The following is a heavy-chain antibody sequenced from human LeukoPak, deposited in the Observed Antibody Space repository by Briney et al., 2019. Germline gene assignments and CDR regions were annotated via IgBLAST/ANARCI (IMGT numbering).Heavy chain of an antibody. CDR2: ISTTSSYI. J-gene: IGHJ3*02. CDR1: GFTFSRYS. D-gene: IGHD2-21*01. V-gene: IGHV3-21*01. Sequence: GGSLRLSCAASGFTFSRYSMNWVRQAPGKGLEWVSSISTTSSYIYYADSVKGRFTISRDNAKNSLYLQMNSLRAEDTAMYYCARDSIEASKDTFDIWGQGTMVTVSS. CDR3: ARDSIEASKDTFDI.